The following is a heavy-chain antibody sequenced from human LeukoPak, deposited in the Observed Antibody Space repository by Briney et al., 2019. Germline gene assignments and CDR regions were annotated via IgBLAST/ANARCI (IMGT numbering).Heavy chain of an antibody. V-gene: IGHV3-48*03. J-gene: IGHJ6*02. CDR3: ARDSTIFGVVPDGMDV. D-gene: IGHD3-3*01. CDR2: ISSSGSTI. CDR1: GFTFSSYE. Sequence: PGTSLRLSCAASGFTFSSYEMNWVRQAPGKGLEWVSYISSSGSTIYYADSVKGRFTISRDNAKNSLYLQMNSLRAEDTAVYYCARDSTIFGVVPDGMDVWGQGTTVTVSS.